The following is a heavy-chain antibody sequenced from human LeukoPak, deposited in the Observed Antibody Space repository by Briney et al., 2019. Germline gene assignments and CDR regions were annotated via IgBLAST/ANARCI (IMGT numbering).Heavy chain of an antibody. J-gene: IGHJ4*02. CDR3: ARVADSGYDSRGYFDS. Sequence: GGSLRLSCAASGFAFSSYTMHWVRQAPGKGLEWVAAISDEGNKYYSDFVKGRFTISRDNSKNTLYLQMNSLRAEDTAVYYCARVADSGYDSRGYFDSWGQGTLVTVSS. CDR2: ISDEGNK. V-gene: IGHV3-30*04. CDR1: GFAFSSYT. D-gene: IGHD5-12*01.